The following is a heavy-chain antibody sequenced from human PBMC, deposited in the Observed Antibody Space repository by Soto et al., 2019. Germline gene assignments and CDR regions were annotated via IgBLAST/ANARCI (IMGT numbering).Heavy chain of an antibody. J-gene: IGHJ1*01. Sequence: GGSLRLSCVASGFTFSSYAMSWVRQAPGKGLEWVSAISGSGGSTYYADSVKGRFTISRDNSKNTLYLQMNSLRAEDTAVYYCAKGGYSRGAVAGKGREYFQHWGQGTLVTVSS. CDR2: ISGSGGST. CDR1: GFTFSSYA. CDR3: AKGGYSRGAVAGKGREYFQH. D-gene: IGHD6-19*01. V-gene: IGHV3-23*01.